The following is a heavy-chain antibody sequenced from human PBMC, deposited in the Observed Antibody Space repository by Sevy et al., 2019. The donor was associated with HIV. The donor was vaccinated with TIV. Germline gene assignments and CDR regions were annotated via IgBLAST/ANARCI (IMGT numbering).Heavy chain of an antibody. J-gene: IGHJ4*02. Sequence: SETLSLTCTVSGGSMSSSDYFWGWVRQPPGKGLEWIGSIYYNGDTYHSPSLKRRVTVAVDTSKNQFFRTLTSGTAADTAIYYCARHGAWRFYFDFWGQGALVTVSS. CDR1: GGSMSSSDYF. V-gene: IGHV4-39*01. CDR3: ARHGAWRFYFDF. D-gene: IGHD3-16*01. CDR2: IYYNGDT.